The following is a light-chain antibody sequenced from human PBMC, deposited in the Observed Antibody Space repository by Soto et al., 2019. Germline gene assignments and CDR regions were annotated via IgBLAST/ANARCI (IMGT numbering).Light chain of an antibody. CDR2: EVS. V-gene: IGLV2-14*01. CDR3: SSYTSSTTYV. CDR1: SSDVGGYNY. J-gene: IGLJ1*01. Sequence: QSALTQSASVSGSPGQSITISCTGTSSDVGGYNYVSWYQQHPGKAPKPMIYEVSNRPSGVSNRFSGSKSGNTASLTISGLQAEDEADYYCSSYTSSTTYVFGTGTKVTVL.